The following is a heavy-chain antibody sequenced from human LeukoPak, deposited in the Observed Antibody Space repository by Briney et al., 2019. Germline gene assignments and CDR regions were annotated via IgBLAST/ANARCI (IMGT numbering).Heavy chain of an antibody. V-gene: IGHV4-39*01. CDR1: GGSISSSSYY. Sequence: PSETLSLTCTVSGGSISSSSYYWGWIRQPPGEGLEWIGSIYYSGSTYYNPSLKSRVTISVDTSKNQFSLKLSSVTAADTAVYYCARGGQSYSSGWYYYYYMDVWGKGTTVTVSS. J-gene: IGHJ6*03. CDR2: IYYSGST. D-gene: IGHD6-19*01. CDR3: ARGGQSYSSGWYYYYYMDV.